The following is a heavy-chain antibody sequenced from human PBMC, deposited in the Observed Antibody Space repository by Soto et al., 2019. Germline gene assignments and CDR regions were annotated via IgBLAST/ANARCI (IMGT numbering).Heavy chain of an antibody. V-gene: IGHV4-39*01. J-gene: IGHJ6*02. CDR2: IYFTGST. D-gene: IGHD6-13*01. CDR1: GGSISSGGYY. CDR3: AKHEGSNPYYYGVDV. Sequence: PSETLSLTCTVSGGSISSGGYYWSWIRQHPGKGLEWIGYIYFTGSTYYTPSLKSRVTFSVDTSKNQFSLKLTSVAAADTAVYYCAKHEGSNPYYYGVDVWGQGTTVTVSS.